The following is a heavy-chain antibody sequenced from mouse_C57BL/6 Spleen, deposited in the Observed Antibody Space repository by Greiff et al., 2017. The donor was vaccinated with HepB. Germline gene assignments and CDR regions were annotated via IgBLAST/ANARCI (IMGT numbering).Heavy chain of an antibody. CDR3: APCYDYDETWFAY. Sequence: VQLQQSVAELVRPGASVKLSCTASGFNIKNTYMHWVKQRPEQGLEWIGRIDPANGNTKNAPKFQGKATITADTSSNTAYLQLSSLTSEDTAIYYCAPCYDYDETWFAYWGQGTLVTVSA. CDR2: IDPANGNT. V-gene: IGHV14-3*01. D-gene: IGHD2-4*01. J-gene: IGHJ3*01. CDR1: GFNIKNTY.